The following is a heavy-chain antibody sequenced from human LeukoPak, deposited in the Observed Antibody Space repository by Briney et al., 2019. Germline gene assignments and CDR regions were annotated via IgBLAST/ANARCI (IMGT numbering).Heavy chain of an antibody. Sequence: GASVKVSCKASGYTFTSYDINWVRQATGQGLEWMGWMNPNSGNTGYAQKFQGRVTMTRNTSISTAYMELSSLRSEDTAVYYCARSLRDFWSGYSYYYYYYMDVWGKGTTVTVSS. CDR2: MNPNSGNT. D-gene: IGHD3-3*01. CDR1: GYTFTSYD. V-gene: IGHV1-8*01. J-gene: IGHJ6*03. CDR3: ARSLRDFWSGYSYYYYYYMDV.